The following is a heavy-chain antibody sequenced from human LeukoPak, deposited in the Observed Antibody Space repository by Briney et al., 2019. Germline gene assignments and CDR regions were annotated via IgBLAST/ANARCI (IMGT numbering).Heavy chain of an antibody. D-gene: IGHD1-26*01. CDR1: GGSVSDYY. CDR3: ARSVGARAKFDY. J-gene: IGHJ4*02. Sequence: SETLSLTCTVSGGSVSDYYWSWIRQSPGKGLEWIGYIYYTGSSSYNPSLRSRVTISADTSKNQFSLKLSSVTAADTAVYYCARSVGARAKFDYWGQGTLVTVSS. V-gene: IGHV4-59*02. CDR2: IYYTGSS.